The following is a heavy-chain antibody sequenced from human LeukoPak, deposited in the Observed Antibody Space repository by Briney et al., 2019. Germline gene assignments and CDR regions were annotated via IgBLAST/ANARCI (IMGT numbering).Heavy chain of an antibody. CDR1: GFTFDEYT. D-gene: IGHD6-19*01. Sequence: PGGSLRLSCVASGFTFDEYTMHWVRQVPGKGLEWVCVIGWDSDSKYYLESVKGRFTITRDNSKNSLYLQMNSLRTEDTAFYYCAKDRSRSYSSFDSWGQGTLVTVSS. CDR3: AKDRSRSYSSFDS. CDR2: IGWDSDSK. V-gene: IGHV3-43*01. J-gene: IGHJ4*02.